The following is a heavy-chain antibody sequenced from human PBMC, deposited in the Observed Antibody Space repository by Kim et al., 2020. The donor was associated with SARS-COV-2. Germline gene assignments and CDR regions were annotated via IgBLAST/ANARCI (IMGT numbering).Heavy chain of an antibody. J-gene: IGHJ5*02. Sequence: YYADSVKGRFTISRDNAKNSLYLQMNSLRAEDTAVYYCARDPGYSLNWFDPWGQGTLVTVSS. V-gene: IGHV3-21*01. CDR3: ARDPGYSLNWFDP. D-gene: IGHD5-18*01.